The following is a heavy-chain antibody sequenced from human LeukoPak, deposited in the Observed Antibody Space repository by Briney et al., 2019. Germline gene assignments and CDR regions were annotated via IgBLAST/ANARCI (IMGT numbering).Heavy chain of an antibody. J-gene: IGHJ4*02. Sequence: ASVKVSCKASGYTFTGYYMHWVRQAPGQGLEWMGWINPNSGGTNYAQKFQGRVTMTRDTSISTAYMELNRLTSDDTAVYYCARVMNREGTNYWGQGTLVTVSS. CDR3: ARVMNREGTNY. D-gene: IGHD1/OR15-1a*01. CDR2: INPNSGGT. CDR1: GYTFTGYY. V-gene: IGHV1-2*02.